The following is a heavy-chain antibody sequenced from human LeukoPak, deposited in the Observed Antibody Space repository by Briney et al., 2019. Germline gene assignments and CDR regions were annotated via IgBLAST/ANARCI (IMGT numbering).Heavy chain of an antibody. CDR2: IIPIFGTA. CDR3: ARDLGDGYVDDY. CDR1: GGTFSSYA. Sequence: ASVKVSYKASGGTFSSYAISWVRQAPGQGLEWMGGIIPIFGTANYAQKFQGRVTITADESTSTAYMELSGLRSEDTAVYYCARDLGDGYVDDYWGQGTLVTVSS. D-gene: IGHD5-24*01. J-gene: IGHJ4*02. V-gene: IGHV1-69*13.